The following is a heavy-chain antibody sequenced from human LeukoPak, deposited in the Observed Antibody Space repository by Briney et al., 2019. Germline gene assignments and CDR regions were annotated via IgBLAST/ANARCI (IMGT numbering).Heavy chain of an antibody. Sequence: GGSLRLSCAASGFTFSGAAIHWVRQAPGKGLEWVANIKQDGSEKYYVDSVKGRFTISRDNAKNSLYLQMNSLRAEDTAVYYSSLEGSSWYRYFQHWGQGTLVTVSS. J-gene: IGHJ1*01. CDR3: SLEGSSWYRYFQH. V-gene: IGHV3-7*05. CDR2: IKQDGSEK. CDR1: GFTFSGAA. D-gene: IGHD6-13*01.